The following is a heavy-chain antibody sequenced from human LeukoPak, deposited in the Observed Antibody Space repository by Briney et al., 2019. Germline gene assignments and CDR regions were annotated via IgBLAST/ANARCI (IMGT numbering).Heavy chain of an antibody. J-gene: IGHJ3*02. D-gene: IGHD1-26*01. CDR3: ARGGYYDAFDI. CDR1: GFIFSDYY. CDR2: ISSSSSYT. V-gene: IGHV3-11*06. Sequence: GGSLRLSCAASGFIFSDYYMSWIRQAPGKGLEWVSYISSSSSYTRYAESVKGRFTISRDNVKNSLYLQMNSLRAEDTAVYYWARGGYYDAFDIWGQKTMVTVSS.